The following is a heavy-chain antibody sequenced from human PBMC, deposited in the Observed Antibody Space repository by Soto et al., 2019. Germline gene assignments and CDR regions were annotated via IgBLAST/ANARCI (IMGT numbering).Heavy chain of an antibody. Sequence: QVHLVQSGAEVRKPGASVKVSCKGSGYTFTSYGIAWVRQAPGQGLEWMGWISAHNDNTNYAQKVQGRVSVTRDTSTSTAYMELRNLRSDDTDVYDCARGRDGDYWGQGALVTVSS. D-gene: IGHD6-6*01. J-gene: IGHJ4*02. CDR1: GYTFTSYG. CDR3: ARGRDGDY. V-gene: IGHV1-18*01. CDR2: ISAHNDNT.